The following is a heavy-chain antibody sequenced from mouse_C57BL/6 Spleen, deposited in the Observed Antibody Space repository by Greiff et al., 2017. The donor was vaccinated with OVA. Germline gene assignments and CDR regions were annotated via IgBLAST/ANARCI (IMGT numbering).Heavy chain of an antibody. CDR3: AREDSNRYFDV. CDR2: INPNYGTT. Sequence: EVKLMESGPELAKPGASVKISCKASGYSFTDYNMNWVKQSNGKSLEWIGVINPNYGTTSYNQKFKGKATLTVDQSSSTAYMQLNSLTSEDSAVYYCAREDSNRYFDVWGTGTTVTVSS. V-gene: IGHV1-39*01. D-gene: IGHD2-5*01. J-gene: IGHJ1*03. CDR1: GYSFTDYN.